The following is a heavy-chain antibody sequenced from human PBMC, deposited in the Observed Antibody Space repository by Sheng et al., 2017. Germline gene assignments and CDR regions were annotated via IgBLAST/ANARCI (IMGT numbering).Heavy chain of an antibody. D-gene: IGHD2-21*02. CDR1: GYSFTIYW. Sequence: EVQLVQSGAEVKRPGESLKISCKGSGYSFTIYWIAWVRQMPGKGLEWMGIIYPGDSDTRYSPSFQGQVTISADKSTSTAYLQWSSLEASDTAMYYCARQDGEGDYYFDSWGQGTLVTVSS. J-gene: IGHJ4*02. V-gene: IGHV5-51*06. CDR2: IYPGDSDT. CDR3: ARQDGEGDYYFDS.